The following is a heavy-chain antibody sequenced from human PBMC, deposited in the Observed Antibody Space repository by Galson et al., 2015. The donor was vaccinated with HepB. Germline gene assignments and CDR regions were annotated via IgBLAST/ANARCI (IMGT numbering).Heavy chain of an antibody. CDR1: GVSISSDY. D-gene: IGHD3-3*01. CDR2: IYNSGGT. Sequence: ETLSLTCTVSGVSISSDYWSWIRQPPGKGLEWIGYIYNSGGTNYNPSLKSRLTISLDTSKNQLSLRLSSATAADTAVYYCAKMRTIFGVIPGPDFDYWAQGTLVTVSS. CDR3: AKMRTIFGVIPGPDFDY. J-gene: IGHJ4*02. V-gene: IGHV4-59*01.